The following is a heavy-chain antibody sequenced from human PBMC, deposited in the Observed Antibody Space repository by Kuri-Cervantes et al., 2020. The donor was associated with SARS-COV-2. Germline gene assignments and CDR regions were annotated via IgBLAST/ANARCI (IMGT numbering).Heavy chain of an antibody. Sequence: GGSLRLPCAASGFTFSSYGMHWVRQAPGKGLEWVAVIWYDGSNKYYADSVKGRFTISRDNSKNTLYLQMNSLRAEDTAVYYCARDRIAPTGWDYYMDVWGKGTTVTVSS. V-gene: IGHV3-33*01. D-gene: IGHD2-15*01. CDR1: GFTFSSYG. CDR3: ARDRIAPTGWDYYMDV. J-gene: IGHJ6*03. CDR2: IWYDGSNK.